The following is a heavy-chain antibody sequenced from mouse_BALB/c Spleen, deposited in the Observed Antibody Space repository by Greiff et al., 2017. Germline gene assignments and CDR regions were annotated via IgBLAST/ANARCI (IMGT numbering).Heavy chain of an antibody. CDR1: GFSLTSYG. CDR2: IWSGGST. V-gene: IGHV2-2*02. J-gene: IGHJ4*01. Sequence: LVESGPGLVQPSQSLSITCTVSGFSLTSYGVHWVRQSPGKGLEWLGVIWSGGSTDYNAAFISRLSISKDNSKSQVFFKLNSLQANDTAIYYCARTLLNWDDAMDYWGQGTSVTVSS. CDR3: ARTLLNWDDAMDY. D-gene: IGHD4-1*01.